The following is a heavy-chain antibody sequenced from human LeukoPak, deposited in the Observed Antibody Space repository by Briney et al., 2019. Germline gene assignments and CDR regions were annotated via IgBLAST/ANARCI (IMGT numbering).Heavy chain of an antibody. CDR1: GFSFYSFG. Sequence: PGGSLGLSCVASGFSFYSFGMHWVRQAPGKGLEWVAFIGFDGNNEHYVDSVKGRFTISRDNSKNTLFLQMNSLRSDEIAVYFCAKDENGSYYHDVFDFWGQGTMVTVSS. V-gene: IGHV3-30*02. J-gene: IGHJ3*01. CDR2: IGFDGNNE. CDR3: AKDENGSYYHDVFDF. D-gene: IGHD1-26*01.